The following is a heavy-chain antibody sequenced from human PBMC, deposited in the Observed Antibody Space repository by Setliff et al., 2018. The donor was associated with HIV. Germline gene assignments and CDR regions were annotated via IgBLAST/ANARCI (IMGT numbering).Heavy chain of an antibody. Sequence: SETLSLTCAVYGGSFTEYYWNWIRQPPGKGMEWIGEMSHNGSTKYNPSLKSRVTISGDTSKNQFSLNVNSVTAADTAVYYCVIFYIVTPVDVRDYWGQGSRFTVSS. CDR3: VIFYIVTPVDVRDY. CDR2: MSHNGST. CDR1: GGSFTEYY. D-gene: IGHD2-21*01. V-gene: IGHV4-34*01. J-gene: IGHJ4*02.